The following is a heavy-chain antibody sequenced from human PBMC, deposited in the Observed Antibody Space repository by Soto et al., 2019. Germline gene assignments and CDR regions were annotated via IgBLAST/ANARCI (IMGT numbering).Heavy chain of an antibody. CDR3: ARSYCSSTSCYPYWFDP. V-gene: IGHV1-3*01. J-gene: IGHJ5*02. D-gene: IGHD2-2*01. CDR1: GYTFTSYA. CDR2: INAGNGNT. Sequence: ASVKVSCKASGYTFTSYAMHWVRQAPGQRLEWMGWINAGNGNTKYSQKFQGRVTITRDTSASTAYMELSSLRSEDTAVYYCARSYCSSTSCYPYWFDPWGQGTLVTVSS.